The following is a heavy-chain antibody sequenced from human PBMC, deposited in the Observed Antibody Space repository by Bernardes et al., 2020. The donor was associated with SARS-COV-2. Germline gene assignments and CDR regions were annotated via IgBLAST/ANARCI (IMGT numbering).Heavy chain of an antibody. CDR3: ARDVFLGSSWDQSYYGMDV. V-gene: IGHV4-59*11. CDR2: VYFTGNT. Sequence: TLSLTCTVSGGPIGSHYWSWIRQSPGKGLEWIGNVYFTGNTNHNPSLRSRAIIGIDTSKSQFSLRLNSVTAADAAVYYCARDVFLGSSWDQSYYGMDVWGQGTTVTVSS. D-gene: IGHD6-13*01. J-gene: IGHJ6*02. CDR1: GGPIGSHY.